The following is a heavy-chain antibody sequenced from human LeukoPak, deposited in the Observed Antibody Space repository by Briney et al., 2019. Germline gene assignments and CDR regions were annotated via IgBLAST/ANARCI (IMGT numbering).Heavy chain of an antibody. D-gene: IGHD6-19*01. CDR2: ISSASAYR. J-gene: IGHJ4*02. Sequence: GGSLRLSCAASGFTFSSYSMHWVRQAPGKGLEWVSSISSASAYRYYADSVKGRFTISRDNAKNSLHLQMNSLRAEDSAVYYCTRGPTLIGVAGTWPLDGWGQGTLVTVSS. CDR1: GFTFSSYS. V-gene: IGHV3-21*01. CDR3: TRGPTLIGVAGTWPLDG.